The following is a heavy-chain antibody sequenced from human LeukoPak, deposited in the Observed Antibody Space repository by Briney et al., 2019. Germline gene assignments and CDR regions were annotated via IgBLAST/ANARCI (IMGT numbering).Heavy chain of an antibody. CDR2: VNPNSGRT. D-gene: IGHD6-19*01. J-gene: IGHJ5*02. CDR1: GYTFTSYD. Sequence: ASVKVSCKASGYTFTSYDINWVRQATGQGLEWMGWVNPNSGRTGFAQKFRGRVSMTSNTSISTAYMEVRSLRSEDTAVYYCARVGLTSSGWYGDRFDPWGQGTLVTVSS. CDR3: ARVGLTSSGWYGDRFDP. V-gene: IGHV1-8*01.